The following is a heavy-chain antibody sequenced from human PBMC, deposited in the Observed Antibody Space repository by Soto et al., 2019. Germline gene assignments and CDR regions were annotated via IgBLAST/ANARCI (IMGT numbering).Heavy chain of an antibody. CDR3: RRTALVVVAAIPAYYYMDV. CDR1: GFTFSSYG. D-gene: IGHD2-15*01. Sequence: GGSLRLSCAASGFTFSSYGMHWVRQAPGKGLEWVAVIWYDGSNKYYADSVKGRFTISRDNSKNTLYLQMNSLRAEDTAVYYCRRTALVVVAAIPAYYYMDVWGKGTTVTVSS. V-gene: IGHV3-33*01. J-gene: IGHJ6*03. CDR2: IWYDGSNK.